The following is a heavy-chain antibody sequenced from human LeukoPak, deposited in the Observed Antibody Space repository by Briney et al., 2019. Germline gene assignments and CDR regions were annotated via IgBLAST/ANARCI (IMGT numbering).Heavy chain of an antibody. J-gene: IGHJ6*03. Sequence: PSETLSLTCTVSGGSFSTYYWSWIRQPAGKGLEWIGHIYTSGTTNYNPSLKSRVTMSVDTSKNQFSLKLSSVTAADTAVYYCAREYSGYDSDYYYYMDVWGKGTTVTISS. CDR1: GGSFSTYY. CDR2: IYTSGTT. CDR3: AREYSGYDSDYYYYMDV. D-gene: IGHD5-12*01. V-gene: IGHV4-4*07.